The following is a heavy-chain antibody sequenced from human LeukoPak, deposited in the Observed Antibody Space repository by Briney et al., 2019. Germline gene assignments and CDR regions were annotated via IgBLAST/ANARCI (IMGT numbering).Heavy chain of an antibody. Sequence: SQTLSLTCAISGDSVSSNSAAWNWIRQSPSRGLEWLGRTYYRSKWYNDYAVSVKSRITINPDTSKNQFSLKLSSVTAADTAVYYCARVSRGYDILTGYYAYGMDVWGQGTTVTVSS. J-gene: IGHJ6*02. CDR2: TYYRSKWYN. CDR3: ARVSRGYDILTGYYAYGMDV. CDR1: GDSVSSNSAA. V-gene: IGHV6-1*01. D-gene: IGHD3-9*01.